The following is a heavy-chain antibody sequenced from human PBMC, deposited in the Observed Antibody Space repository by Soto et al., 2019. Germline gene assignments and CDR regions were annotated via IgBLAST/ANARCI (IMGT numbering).Heavy chain of an antibody. Sequence: SETLSLTCTVSGGCISRYYWSWIRQPPGKGLEWSGYIYYSGSTNYNPSLKSRVTISVDTSKNQFSLKLSSVTAADTAVYYCARYARNGSYDFWSGRRILADWYFDLWGRGTLVTVS. CDR2: IYYSGST. D-gene: IGHD3-3*01. V-gene: IGHV4-59*01. J-gene: IGHJ2*01. CDR3: ARYARNGSYDFWSGRRILADWYFDL. CDR1: GGCISRYY.